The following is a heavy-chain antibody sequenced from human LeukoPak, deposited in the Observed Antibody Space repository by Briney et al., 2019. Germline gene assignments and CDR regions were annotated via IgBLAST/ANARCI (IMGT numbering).Heavy chain of an antibody. Sequence: ASVKVSCKASGYTFTSYGISWVRQAPGQGLEWMGWISAYNGNTSYAQKLQGRVTMTTDTSTSTAYMELRSLRSDDTAVYYCARGPMITFGGVIVKDAFDIWGQGTMVTVSS. V-gene: IGHV1-18*01. CDR1: GYTFTSYG. D-gene: IGHD3-16*02. J-gene: IGHJ3*02. CDR2: ISAYNGNT. CDR3: ARGPMITFGGVIVKDAFDI.